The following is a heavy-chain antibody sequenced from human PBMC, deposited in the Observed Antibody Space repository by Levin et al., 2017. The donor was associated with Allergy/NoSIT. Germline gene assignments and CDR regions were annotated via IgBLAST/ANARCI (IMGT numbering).Heavy chain of an antibody. CDR2: ISAYNGNT. V-gene: IGHV1-18*01. D-gene: IGHD5-18*01. Sequence: ASVKVSCKASGYTFTSYGISWVRQAPGQGLEWMGWISAYNGNTNYAQKLQGRVTMTTDTSTSTAYMELRSLRSDDTAVYYCAREVGSYGYINEFGWFDPWGQGTLVTVSS. J-gene: IGHJ5*02. CDR1: GYTFTSYG. CDR3: AREVGSYGYINEFGWFDP.